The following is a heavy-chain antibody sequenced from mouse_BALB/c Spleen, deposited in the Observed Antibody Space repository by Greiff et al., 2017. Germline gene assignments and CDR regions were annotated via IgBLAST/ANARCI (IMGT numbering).Heavy chain of an antibody. V-gene: IGHV3-6*02. Sequence: EVKLMESGPGLVKPSQSLSLTCSVTGYSITSGYYWNWIRQFPGNKLEWMGYISYDGSNNYNPSLKNRISITRDTSKNQFFLKLNSVTTEDTATYYCARAATVDYWGQGTTLTVSS. CDR3: ARAATVDY. CDR1: GYSITSGYY. CDR2: ISYDGSN. D-gene: IGHD1-1*01. J-gene: IGHJ2*01.